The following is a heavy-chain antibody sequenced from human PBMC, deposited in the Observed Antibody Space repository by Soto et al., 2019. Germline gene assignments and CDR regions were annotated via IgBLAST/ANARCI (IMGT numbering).Heavy chain of an antibody. CDR3: AKDQTHAFDI. V-gene: IGHV3-30*18. Sequence: QVQLVESGGGVVQPGRSLRLSCAASGFTFSSYGMYWVRQAPGKGLEWVAVISDDGSKKYYADSVKGRFTISRDNSKNTLYLHMNSLRAEDTAVDYCAKDQTHAFDIWGQGTMVTVSS. CDR2: ISDDGSKK. J-gene: IGHJ3*02. CDR1: GFTFSSYG.